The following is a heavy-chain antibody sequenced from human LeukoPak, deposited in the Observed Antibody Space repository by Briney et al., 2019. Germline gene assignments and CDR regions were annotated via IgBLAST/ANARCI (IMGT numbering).Heavy chain of an antibody. D-gene: IGHD1-26*01. Sequence: SETLSLTCTVSGGFIGTFYWTWIRQPPGKGLEWTGYISTSGSTKYNPSLKSRVTISLDTSKNQFSLKLSSVTAADTAVYYCARPLGGSSYPLAYWGQGTLAIVSS. CDR3: ARPLGGSSYPLAY. J-gene: IGHJ4*02. CDR2: ISTSGST. CDR1: GGFIGTFY. V-gene: IGHV4-4*09.